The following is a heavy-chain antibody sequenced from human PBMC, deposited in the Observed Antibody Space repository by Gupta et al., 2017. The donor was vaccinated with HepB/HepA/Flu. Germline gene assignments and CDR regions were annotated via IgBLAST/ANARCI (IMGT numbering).Heavy chain of an antibody. J-gene: IGHJ6*03. CDR2: ISSSSSYI. CDR3: ARIRGAKSPYYYYMDV. Sequence: EVQLVESGGGLVKPGGSVRLYCAASAFTYNSYSMNCVRQAPGKGLEWVSSISSSSSYIYYADSVKGRFTISRDNAKNSLYLQMNSLRAEDTAVYYCARIRGAKSPYYYYMDVWGKGTTVTGSS. CDR1: AFTYNSYS. D-gene: IGHD3-16*01. V-gene: IGHV3-21*01.